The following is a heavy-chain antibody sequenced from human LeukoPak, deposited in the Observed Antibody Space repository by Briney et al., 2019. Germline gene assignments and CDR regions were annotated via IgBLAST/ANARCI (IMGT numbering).Heavy chain of an antibody. CDR2: ISYDGSNK. J-gene: IGHJ4*02. Sequence: GGSLRLSCAASGFTFSSYGMHWVRQAPGKGLEWVAVISYDGSNKYYADSVKGRFTISRDKSKNTLYLQLNSLRPEDTAVYYCAKDLSYSTDWPYFDSWGQGTLVTVSS. D-gene: IGHD6-19*01. CDR3: AKDLSYSTDWPYFDS. CDR1: GFTFSSYG. V-gene: IGHV3-30*18.